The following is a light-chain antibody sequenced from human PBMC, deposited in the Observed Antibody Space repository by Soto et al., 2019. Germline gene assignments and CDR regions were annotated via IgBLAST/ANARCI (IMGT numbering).Light chain of an antibody. J-gene: IGKJ4*01. CDR3: QHFGASPPGS. Sequence: EIVLSQSPGTLSSSPGERITLSCRASHSFSSSLLPWYQQKPGQAPRLLIYGTSTSATGIPDRFSGSGSSTDFTLTISRLEPEDFAVYYCQHFGASPPGSFGGGTRVQIK. V-gene: IGKV3-20*01. CDR2: GTS. CDR1: HSFSSSL.